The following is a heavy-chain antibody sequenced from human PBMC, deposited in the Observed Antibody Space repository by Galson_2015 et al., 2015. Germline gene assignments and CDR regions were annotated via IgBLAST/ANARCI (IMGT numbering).Heavy chain of an antibody. CDR2: ISGGAGST. CDR1: GLSFSSYA. CDR3: AKVNTSKVVVTSFFDY. J-gene: IGHJ4*02. D-gene: IGHD3-22*01. Sequence: SLRLSCAASGLSFSSYAMSWVRQAPGKGLEWVSTISGGAGSTDYGDSVKGRFTISRDNSKNTLYLQMNSLRAEDTAVYYCAKVNTSKVVVTSFFDYWGQGTLVTVSS. V-gene: IGHV3-23*01.